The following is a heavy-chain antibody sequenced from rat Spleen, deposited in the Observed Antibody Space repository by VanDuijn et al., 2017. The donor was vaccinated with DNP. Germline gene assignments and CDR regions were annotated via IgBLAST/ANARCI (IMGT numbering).Heavy chain of an antibody. CDR3: VRWNSGHFDY. Sequence: EVRLVESGGDLVRPGRSLKLFCAASGFTFSDYYMAWVRQAPTKGLEWVAYIRYDGGSTKYGDSVKGRFTISRDNAKNTLYLQMNSLRSEDLATYYCVRWNSGHFDYWGQGVMVPVSS. J-gene: IGHJ2*01. V-gene: IGHV5-22*01. D-gene: IGHD4-3*01. CDR1: GFTFSDYY. CDR2: IRYDGGST.